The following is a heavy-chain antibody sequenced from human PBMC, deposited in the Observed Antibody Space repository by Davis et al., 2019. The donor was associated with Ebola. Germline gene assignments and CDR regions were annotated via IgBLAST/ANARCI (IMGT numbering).Heavy chain of an antibody. V-gene: IGHV3-23*01. CDR3: VKSHDFWSPVNHFDY. J-gene: IGHJ4*02. CDR1: GFTFSTYA. Sequence: PGGSLRLSCTTSGFTFSTYALSWVRQAPGKGLEWVASISGNGDRTFYADSVKGRFTISRDNSQNMLYLQMSSLRAEDTAVYYCVKSHDFWSPVNHFDYWGQGTLVTVSS. CDR2: ISGNGDRT. D-gene: IGHD3-3*01.